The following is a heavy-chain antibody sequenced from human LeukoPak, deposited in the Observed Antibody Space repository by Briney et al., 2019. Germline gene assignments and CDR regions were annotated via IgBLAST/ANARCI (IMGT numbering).Heavy chain of an antibody. Sequence: SETLSLTCTVSGGSISSYYWSWIRQPPGKGLEWIGYIQNSGNSNFNPSLKSRVTISLDTSKNQFSLDLNSVTAADTAMYYCARVRLTIFGVITTHFDNWGQGTLVTVSS. J-gene: IGHJ4*02. V-gene: IGHV4-59*01. D-gene: IGHD3-3*01. CDR2: IQNSGNS. CDR1: GGSISSYY. CDR3: ARVRLTIFGVITTHFDN.